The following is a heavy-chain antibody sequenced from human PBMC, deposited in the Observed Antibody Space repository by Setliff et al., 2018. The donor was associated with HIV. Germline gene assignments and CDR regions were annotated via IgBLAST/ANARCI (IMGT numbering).Heavy chain of an antibody. CDR2: IYTSGST. J-gene: IGHJ3*02. V-gene: IGHV4-61*09. CDR3: ARRQSYYDILNGRAFDALDI. D-gene: IGHD3-9*01. CDR1: GGSISSGSYY. Sequence: SETLSLTCTVSGGSISSGSYYWSWIRQPAGKGLEWLGQIYTSGSTNYNPSLKRRVTISVDTSKNQFSLKRRFVTAADTAVYSCARRQSYYDILNGRAFDALDIWGQGTKVTVSS.